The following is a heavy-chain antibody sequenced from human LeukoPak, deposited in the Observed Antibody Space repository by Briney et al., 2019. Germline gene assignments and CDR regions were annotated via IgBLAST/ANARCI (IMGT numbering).Heavy chain of an antibody. CDR2: ISRSGGSI. D-gene: IGHD2-2*01. J-gene: IGHJ3*02. CDR1: EFTFSSHS. CDR3: ARSLKVSAALDVFDI. V-gene: IGHV3-21*01. Sequence: GGSLRLSCAASEFTFSSHSMNWVRQAPGKGLEWVSSISRSGGSIYYADSLKGRFTVSRDNAKNSLHLQMNSLRAEDTAVYFCARSLKVSAALDVFDIWGQGTMVTVS.